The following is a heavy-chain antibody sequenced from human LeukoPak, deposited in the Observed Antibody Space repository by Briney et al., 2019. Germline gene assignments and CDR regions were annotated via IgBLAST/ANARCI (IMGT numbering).Heavy chain of an antibody. CDR2: ISHSGST. V-gene: IGHV4-4*02. J-gene: IGHJ4*02. CDR1: GGSINITNW. Sequence: SETLSLTCAVSGGSINITNWWSWLRQPPGKGLEWIGEISHSGSTNYNPSLKSRVTISPDKSISTAYLQWSSLKASDTAMYYCARHISGGDIVVVPAAIAYDYWGQGTLVTVSS. CDR3: ARHISGGDIVVVPAAIAYDY. D-gene: IGHD2-2*02.